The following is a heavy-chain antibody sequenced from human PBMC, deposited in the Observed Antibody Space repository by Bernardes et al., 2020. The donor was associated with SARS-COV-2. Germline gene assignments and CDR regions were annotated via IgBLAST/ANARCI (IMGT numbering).Heavy chain of an antibody. CDR1: GFIFNTYT. CDR2: ISGSGGST. V-gene: IGHV3-23*01. CDR3: AKGDPPAVWFRELATSPDY. D-gene: IGHD3-10*01. Sequence: GGSLRLSCAASGFIFNTYTMSWVRQAPGKGLEWVSAISGSGGSTYYADSVKGRFTISRDNSKNTLYLQMNSLRAEDTAVYYCAKGDPPAVWFRELATSPDYWGQGTLVTVSS. J-gene: IGHJ4*02.